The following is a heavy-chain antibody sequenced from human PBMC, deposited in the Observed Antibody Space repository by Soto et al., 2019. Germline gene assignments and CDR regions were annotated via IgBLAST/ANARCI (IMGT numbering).Heavy chain of an antibody. D-gene: IGHD1-20*01. CDR3: ARGMTGTTPPFSLDC. V-gene: IGHV3-21*01. CDR2: ISTASTFI. CDR1: GFTFSGYS. Sequence: GGSLRLSCAASGFTFSGYSMNWVRQAPGKGLEWVSSISTASTFIYYADSMKGRFTISRDNAKNSLYLHMNSLRAEDTALYYCARGMTGTTPPFSLDCWGQGTLVIVSS. J-gene: IGHJ4*02.